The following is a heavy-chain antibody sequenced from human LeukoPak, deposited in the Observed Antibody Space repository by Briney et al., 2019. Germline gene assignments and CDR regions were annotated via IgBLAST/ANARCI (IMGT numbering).Heavy chain of an antibody. CDR3: AKRESVATTIAH. V-gene: IGHV3-23*01. Sequence: PGGSLRLSCAASGSTFTSFAMTWVRQAPAQGLDSLSAISTTGFTTYYTHSVKARLTTPRDNPKNTLHLQISSLSAEDNAVYHCAKRESVATTIAHWGQGTLVTVSS. J-gene: IGHJ4*02. CDR2: ISTTGFTT. D-gene: IGHD5-24*01. CDR1: GSTFTSFA.